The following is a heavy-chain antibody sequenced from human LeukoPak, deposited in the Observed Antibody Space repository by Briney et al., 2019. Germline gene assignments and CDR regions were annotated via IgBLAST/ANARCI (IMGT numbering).Heavy chain of an antibody. CDR1: GFTFSTSG. J-gene: IGHJ3*02. Sequence: GGSLRLSCAASGFTFSTSGMHWVRQAPGKGLEWVAFIRYDGRNKYYADSVKGRFTISRDNSKNTLYLQMNSLGAEDTAVYYCAKDRGTSLCDAFDIWGQGTMVTVSS. CDR2: IRYDGRNK. V-gene: IGHV3-30*02. CDR3: AKDRGTSLCDAFDI. D-gene: IGHD6-25*01.